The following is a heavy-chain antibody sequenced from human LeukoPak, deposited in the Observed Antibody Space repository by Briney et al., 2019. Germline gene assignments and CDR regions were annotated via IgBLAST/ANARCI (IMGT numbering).Heavy chain of an antibody. CDR2: IYTSGST. CDR3: ARGALRLELDY. CDR1: GGSISSYY. D-gene: IGHD1-7*01. J-gene: IGHJ4*02. V-gene: IGHV4-4*07. Sequence: SGTLSLTCAVSGGSISSYYWSWIRQPAGKGLEWVGRIYTSGSTNYNPSLKSRVTISVDKSKNQFSLNLSSVSAADTAVYYCARGALRLELDYWGQGTLVTGSS.